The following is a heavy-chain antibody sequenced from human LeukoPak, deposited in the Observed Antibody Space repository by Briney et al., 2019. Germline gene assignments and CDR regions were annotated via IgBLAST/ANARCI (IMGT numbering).Heavy chain of an antibody. Sequence: GGPLRLSCAASGFTFDDYAMHWVRQAPGKGLEWVSGISWNSGSIGYADSVKGRFTISRDNAKNSLYLQMNSLRAEDTALYYCAKAFYYDILTGHDAFDIWGQGTMVTVSS. CDR2: ISWNSGSI. CDR3: AKAFYYDILTGHDAFDI. V-gene: IGHV3-9*01. J-gene: IGHJ3*02. CDR1: GFTFDDYA. D-gene: IGHD3-9*01.